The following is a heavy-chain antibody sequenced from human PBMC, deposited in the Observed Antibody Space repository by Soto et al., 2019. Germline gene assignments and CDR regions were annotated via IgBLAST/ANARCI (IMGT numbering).Heavy chain of an antibody. CDR3: ARDLRYSCYEDGGD. CDR1: GFNFSSYS. CDR2: ISSRSSYI. J-gene: IGHJ4*02. D-gene: IGHD5-12*01. Sequence: GGSLRLSCAASGFNFSSYSMNWVRQAPGKGLEWVSSISSRSSYIYYADSVKGRFTISIDNAKNSLYLQTNSLRAEDTAVYYCARDLRYSCYEDGGDWGQGTLVTVSS. V-gene: IGHV3-21*01.